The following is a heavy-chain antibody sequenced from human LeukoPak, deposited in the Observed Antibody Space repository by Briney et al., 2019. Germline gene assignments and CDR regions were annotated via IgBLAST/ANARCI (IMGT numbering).Heavy chain of an antibody. V-gene: IGHV3-21*01. CDR1: GFTFSSYS. D-gene: IGHD3-22*01. Sequence: PGGSLRLSFAASGFTFSSYSMNWVRQALGKGLEWVSSISSSSSYIYYADSVKGRFTISRDNAKNSLYLRMNSLRAEDTAVYYCARESGVYYDSSDNFDYWGQGTLVTVSS. J-gene: IGHJ4*02. CDR3: ARESGVYYDSSDNFDY. CDR2: ISSSSSYI.